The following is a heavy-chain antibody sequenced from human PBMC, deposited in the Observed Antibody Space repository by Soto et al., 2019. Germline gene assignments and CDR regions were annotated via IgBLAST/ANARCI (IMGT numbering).Heavy chain of an antibody. J-gene: IGHJ3*02. Sequence: GGSLRLSCAASGFTFDDYAMHWVRQAPGKGLEWVSGISWNSGSIGYADSVKGRFTISRDNAKNSLYLQMNSLRAEDTALYYCAKAMGGDYGDFDAFDIWGQGTMVTVSS. CDR1: GFTFDDYA. CDR3: AKAMGGDYGDFDAFDI. V-gene: IGHV3-9*01. CDR2: ISWNSGSI. D-gene: IGHD4-17*01.